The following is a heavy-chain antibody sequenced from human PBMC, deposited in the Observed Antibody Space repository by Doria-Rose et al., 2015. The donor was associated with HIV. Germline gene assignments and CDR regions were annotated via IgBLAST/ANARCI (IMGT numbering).Heavy chain of an antibody. CDR2: IYYSGNT. Sequence: KPSGTLSLTCAVSSGSINNYYWGWIRQPPGKGLEWIGYIYYSGNTNYNPSLKSRVTISVDGSKNQFSLKLSSVTAADTAVYYCARYRYCGVDCYDAFDIWGQGTVVIVSS. J-gene: IGHJ3*02. CDR1: SGSINNYY. CDR3: ARYRYCGVDCYDAFDI. V-gene: IGHV4-59*12. D-gene: IGHD2-21*02.